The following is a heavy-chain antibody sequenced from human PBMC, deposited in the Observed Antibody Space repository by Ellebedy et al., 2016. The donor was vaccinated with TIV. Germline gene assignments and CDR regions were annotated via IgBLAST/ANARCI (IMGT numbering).Heavy chain of an antibody. CDR2: IYYSGST. Sequence: GSLRLSCTVSGGSISSSSYYWGWIRQPPGKGLEWIGSIYYSGSTYYNPSLKSRVTISVDTSKNQFSLKLSSVTAADTAVYYCARGWFGSGMGVWGQGTTVTVSS. V-gene: IGHV4-39*01. D-gene: IGHD3-16*01. CDR3: ARGWFGSGMGV. CDR1: GGSISSSSYY. J-gene: IGHJ6*02.